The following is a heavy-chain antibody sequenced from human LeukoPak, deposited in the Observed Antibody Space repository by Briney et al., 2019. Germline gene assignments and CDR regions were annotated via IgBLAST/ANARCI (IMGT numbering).Heavy chain of an antibody. CDR1: GYSFTNYW. CDR3: VRHGFWSFGC. J-gene: IGHJ4*02. D-gene: IGHD3-3*01. Sequence: GESLKIYCQGSGYSFTNYWIGWVRQMPEKGLEWMGIIYPADSDTRYSPSFQGQVTISADKSISTAYLQWSSLKASDTAIYFCVRHGFWSFGCWGQGTLVTVSS. CDR2: IYPADSDT. V-gene: IGHV5-51*01.